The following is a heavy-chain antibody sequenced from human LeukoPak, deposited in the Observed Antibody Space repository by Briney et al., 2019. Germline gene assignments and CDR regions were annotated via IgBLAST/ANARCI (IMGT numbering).Heavy chain of an antibody. CDR2: INPNSGGT. D-gene: IGHD6-19*01. CDR1: GGTFSSYA. CDR3: ARGGGWLDY. V-gene: IGHV1-2*02. J-gene: IGHJ4*02. Sequence: ASVKVSCKASGGTFSSYAISWVRQAPGQGLEWMGWINPNSGGTNYAQKFQGRVTMTRDTSISTAYMELSRLRSDDTAVYYCARGGGWLDYWGQGTLVTVSS.